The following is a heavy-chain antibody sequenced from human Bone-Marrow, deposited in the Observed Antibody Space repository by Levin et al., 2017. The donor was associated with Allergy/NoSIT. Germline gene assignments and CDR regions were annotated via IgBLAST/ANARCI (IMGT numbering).Heavy chain of an antibody. D-gene: IGHD6-13*01. J-gene: IGHJ6*02. Sequence: SCTTSGLSFGDSALSWVRQAPGKGLQWVGFIRSKVYGETTEYAASVKGRFLISRDESKSTAYLQMNSLKTEDTGVYYCTRDCGIAAGGSSWYYFYGMDVWGQGTTVTVSS. V-gene: IGHV3-49*04. CDR2: IRSKVYGETT. CDR1: GLSFGDSA. CDR3: TRDCGIAAGGSSWYYFYGMDV.